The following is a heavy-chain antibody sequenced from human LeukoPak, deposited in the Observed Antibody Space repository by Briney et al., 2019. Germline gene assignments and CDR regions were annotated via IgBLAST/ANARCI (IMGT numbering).Heavy chain of an antibody. J-gene: IGHJ1*01. CDR3: ANPRF. Sequence: GGSLRLSCAASGFTFSSYGMNWVRQAPGKGLEWVAFIQYGGSDKYYAESVKGRFTISRDNSKNTLYLQMNSLRAEDTAVYYCANPRFWGQGTLVTVSP. V-gene: IGHV3-30*02. CDR1: GFTFSSYG. CDR2: IQYGGSDK.